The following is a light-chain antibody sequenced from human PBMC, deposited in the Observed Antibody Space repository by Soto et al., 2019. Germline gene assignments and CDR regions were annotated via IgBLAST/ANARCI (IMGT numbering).Light chain of an antibody. CDR1: QNVRKY. CDR3: YQYGESPPT. Sequence: EVVLTQSPGTLSLSPGERVTVSCRASQNVRKYLAWYQQKPGQDPRHVIYGAGTRGSGVPDRFSGSGSGTDFSLTINSLESDDSAVYYCYQYGESPPTFGGGTKVEI. J-gene: IGKJ4*01. V-gene: IGKV3-20*01. CDR2: GAG.